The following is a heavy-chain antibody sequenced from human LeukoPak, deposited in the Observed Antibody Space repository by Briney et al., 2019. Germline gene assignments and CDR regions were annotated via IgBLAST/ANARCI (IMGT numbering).Heavy chain of an antibody. CDR2: IRSKAYGGTT. D-gene: IGHD5-24*01. CDR3: TRDSVEMATITFDY. CDR1: GFTFGDYA. V-gene: IGHV3-49*03. J-gene: IGHJ4*02. Sequence: GGPLRLSCTASGFTFGDYAMSWFRQAPGKGLEWVGFIRSKAYGGTTEYAASVKGRFTISRDDSKSIAYLQMNSLKTEDTAVYYCTRDSVEMATITFDYWGQGTLVTVSS.